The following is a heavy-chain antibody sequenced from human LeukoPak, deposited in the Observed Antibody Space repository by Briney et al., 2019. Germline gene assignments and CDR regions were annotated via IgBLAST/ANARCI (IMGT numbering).Heavy chain of an antibody. D-gene: IGHD1-7*01. CDR2: IWYDGSNK. J-gene: IGHJ4*02. CDR1: GFTFSSYG. CDR3: GKVAGSTWNPAYYFDY. Sequence: PGRSLRLSCAASGFTFSSYGMHWVRQAPGKGLEWVAVIWYDGSNKYYADSVKGRFTTSRDNSKNTLYLQMNNLRAEDTDIYYCGKVAGSTWNPAYYFDYWGQGTLVTVSS. V-gene: IGHV3-33*06.